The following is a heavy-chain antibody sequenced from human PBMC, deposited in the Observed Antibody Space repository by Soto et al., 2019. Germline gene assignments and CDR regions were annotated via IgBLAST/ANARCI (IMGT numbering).Heavy chain of an antibody. Sequence: QVQLVQSRAELKKPGSSVKVSCEASGGSFSKKAISWLRQAPGQGLEWMGGINTKFGATNYAPKFQGRITITADESTNTVYMTLSTLTFEDTAVYYCARGASSGFEYWYFDLWGRGTLVSVSS. CDR2: INTKFGAT. CDR3: ARGASSGFEYWYFDL. V-gene: IGHV1-69*01. J-gene: IGHJ2*01. D-gene: IGHD5-12*01. CDR1: GGSFSKKA.